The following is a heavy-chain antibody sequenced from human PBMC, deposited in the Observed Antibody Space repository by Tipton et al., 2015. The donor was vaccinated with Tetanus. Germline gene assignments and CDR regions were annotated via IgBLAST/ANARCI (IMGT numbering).Heavy chain of an antibody. CDR1: GFTFSNAW. CDR3: TTSGPGAFGGDY. J-gene: IGHJ4*02. Sequence: SLRLSCAASGFTSGFTFSNAWMSWVRQAPGKGLEWVGRIKSKTDGGTIDYAAPVKGRFTLSRDDSKNTLYLQMSSLKTEDAAVYYCTTSGPGAFGGDYGGQGTLVTVSS. D-gene: IGHD3-16*01. CDR2: IKSKTDGGTI. V-gene: IGHV3-15*01.